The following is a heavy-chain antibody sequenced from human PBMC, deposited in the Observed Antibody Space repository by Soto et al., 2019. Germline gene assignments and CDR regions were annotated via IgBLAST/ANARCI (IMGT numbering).Heavy chain of an antibody. CDR2: IRSKANSYAT. CDR3: AKLVSSYGSGSYGDY. CDR1: GSTFSGSA. Sequence: PVGSLRLSCAASGSTFSGSAMHWVRQASGKGLEWVGRIRSKANSYATAYAASVKGRFTISRDDSKNTLYLQMNSLRAEDTAVYYCAKLVSSYGSGSYGDYWGQGTLVTVS. J-gene: IGHJ4*02. V-gene: IGHV3-73*01. D-gene: IGHD3-10*01.